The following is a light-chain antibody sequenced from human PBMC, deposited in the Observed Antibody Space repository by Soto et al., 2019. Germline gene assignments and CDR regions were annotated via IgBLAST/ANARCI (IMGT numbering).Light chain of an antibody. V-gene: IGKV1-9*01. CDR1: QGISSY. Sequence: DIQLTQSPSFLSASVGDRVTITCRASQGISSYLAWYQQKPGKAPKLLIYAASTLQSGVPSRFSGSGSVTEFTLTISRLQPEDFATYYCQQLNSYPFLTFGGGTKVEIK. CDR2: AAS. CDR3: QQLNSYPFLT. J-gene: IGKJ4*01.